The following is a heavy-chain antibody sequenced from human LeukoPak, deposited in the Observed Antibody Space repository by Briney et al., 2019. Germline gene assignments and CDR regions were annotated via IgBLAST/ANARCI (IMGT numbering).Heavy chain of an antibody. J-gene: IGHJ4*02. D-gene: IGHD2-15*01. CDR3: ARLTEGW. CDR2: VYYTGRT. V-gene: IGHV4-59*08. CDR1: GCSNGMYY. Sequence: SATLSLTCIVSGCSNGMYYWSWVRQTAAKGLEGIGYVYYTGRTNYNPSLRGRVTIFADQYKTQFSLKLSSVPAADTAVYYCARLTEGWWGQGALVTVPS.